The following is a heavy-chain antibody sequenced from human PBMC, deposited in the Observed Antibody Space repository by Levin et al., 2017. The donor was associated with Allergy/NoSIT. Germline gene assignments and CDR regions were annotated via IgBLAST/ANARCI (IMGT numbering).Heavy chain of an antibody. J-gene: IGHJ6*02. CDR2: ISGSSGST. CDR3: AKGDSNLGYYYDGMDV. CDR1: GFTFGGYA. Sequence: GGSLRLSCAASGFTFGGYAMSWVRHAPGKGLEWVSVISGSSGSTDYADSVKGRFTISRDNSKNTLYLQMNSLRAEDTGVYYCAKGDSNLGYYYDGMDVWGQGTPVTVSS. D-gene: IGHD4-11*01. V-gene: IGHV3-23*01.